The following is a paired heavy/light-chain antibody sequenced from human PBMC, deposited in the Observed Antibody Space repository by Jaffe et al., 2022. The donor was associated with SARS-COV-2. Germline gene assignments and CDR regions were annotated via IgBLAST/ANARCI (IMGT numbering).Heavy chain of an antibody. CDR2: ISSSSSTI. CDR1: GFTFSSYS. CDR3: ARDQYLYYYGSGTSYYYGMDV. Sequence: EVQLVESGGGLVQPGGSLRLSCAASGFTFSSYSMNWVRQAPGKGLEWVSYISSSSSTIYYADSVKGRFTISRDNAKNSLYLQMNSLRDEDTAVYYCARDQYLYYYGSGTSYYYGMDVWGQGTTVTVSS. V-gene: IGHV3-48*02. J-gene: IGHJ6*02. D-gene: IGHD3-10*01.
Light chain of an antibody. CDR2: AAS. V-gene: IGKV1D-8*01. J-gene: IGKJ1*01. CDR1: QGISSY. Sequence: VIWMTQSPSLLSASTGDRVTISCRMSQGISSYLAWYQQKPGKAPELLIYAASTLQSGVPSRFSGSGSGTDFTLTISCLQSEDFATYYCQQYYSFPWTFGQGTKVEIK. CDR3: QQYYSFPWT.